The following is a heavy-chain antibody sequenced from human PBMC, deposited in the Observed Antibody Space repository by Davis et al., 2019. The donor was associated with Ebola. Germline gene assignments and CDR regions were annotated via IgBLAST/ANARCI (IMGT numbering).Heavy chain of an antibody. D-gene: IGHD4-17*01. Sequence: ASVKVSCKASGYTFTNYYMHWVRQAPGQGLEWMGLIHPNDGTTKYPQKFQDRLTITRDTSTSTVYMELSGLRPDDTAIYYCATYTMTPLPFDYWGQGTLVTVSS. CDR3: ATYTMTPLPFDY. CDR1: GYTFTNYY. V-gene: IGHV1-46*01. CDR2: IHPNDGTT. J-gene: IGHJ4*02.